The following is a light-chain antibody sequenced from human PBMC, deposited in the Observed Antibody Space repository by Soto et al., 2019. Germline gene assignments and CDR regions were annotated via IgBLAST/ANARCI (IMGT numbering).Light chain of an antibody. CDR2: DSN. CDR1: SSNIGNNY. V-gene: IGLV1-51*01. J-gene: IGLJ2*01. CDR3: GTWDSSLSAVV. Sequence: QSVLTQPPSVSAAPGQKVTISCSGSSSNIGNNYVSWYQQLPGTAPKLLIYDSNKRPSVTPDRFSGSKSGTSATLGITGLQTGDEADYYCGTWDSSLSAVVFGGGTKLTVL.